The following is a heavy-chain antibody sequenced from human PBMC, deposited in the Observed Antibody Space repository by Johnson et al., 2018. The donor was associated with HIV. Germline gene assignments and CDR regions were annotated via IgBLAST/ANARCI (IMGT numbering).Heavy chain of an antibody. CDR2: LSWNSISI. CDR3: ARVGASRFDAFHV. J-gene: IGHJ3*01. V-gene: IGHV3-9*01. D-gene: IGHD3-16*01. CDR1: GFTFDDYA. Sequence: VQLVESGGGLVQPGRSLRLSCAASGFTFDDYAMHWVRQAPGKGLEWVSGLSWNSISIRYADSVKGRFTISRDNAKNSLYLQMNSLRAEDTALYYCARVGASRFDAFHVWGQGTMVTVSS.